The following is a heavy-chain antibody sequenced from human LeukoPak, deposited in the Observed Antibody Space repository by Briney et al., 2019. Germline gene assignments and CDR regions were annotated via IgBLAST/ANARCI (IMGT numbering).Heavy chain of an antibody. V-gene: IGHV4-59*01. CDR3: ARAGSGYYPFDD. D-gene: IGHD3-22*01. CDR1: GGSISSYY. J-gene: IGHJ4*02. CDR2: IYYSGST. Sequence: SETLSLTCTVSGGSISSYYWSWIRQPPGKGLEWIGYIYYSGSTNYNPSLKSRVTISVDTSNNQFSLKLSSVTAADTAVYYCARAGSGYYPFDDWGQGTLVTVSS.